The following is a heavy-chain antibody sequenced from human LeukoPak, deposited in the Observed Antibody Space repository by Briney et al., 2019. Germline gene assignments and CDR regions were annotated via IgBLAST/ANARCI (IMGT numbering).Heavy chain of an antibody. CDR1: GGSFSGYY. Sequence: ETLSLTCAVYGGSFSGYYWSWVRQAPGKGLEWVSAISGSGGSTYYADSVKGRFTISRDNSKNTLYLQMNSLRAEDTAVYYCAKDIAMVRGVIIRTTNFDYWGQGTLVTVSS. CDR3: AKDIAMVRGVIIRTTNFDY. CDR2: ISGSGGST. D-gene: IGHD3-10*01. J-gene: IGHJ4*02. V-gene: IGHV3-23*01.